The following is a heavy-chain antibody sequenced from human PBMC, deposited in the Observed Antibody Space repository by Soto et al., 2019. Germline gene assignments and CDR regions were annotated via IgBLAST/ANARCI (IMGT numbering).Heavy chain of an antibody. CDR2: ISYDGSNK. Sequence: GGSLRLSCAASGFTFSSYGMHWVRQAPGKGLEWVAVISYDGSNKYYADSVKGRFTISRDNSKNTLYLQMNSLRAEDTAVYYCAKDLATVTSYFDYWGQGTLVTVSS. V-gene: IGHV3-30*18. D-gene: IGHD4-4*01. CDR1: GFTFSSYG. J-gene: IGHJ4*02. CDR3: AKDLATVTSYFDY.